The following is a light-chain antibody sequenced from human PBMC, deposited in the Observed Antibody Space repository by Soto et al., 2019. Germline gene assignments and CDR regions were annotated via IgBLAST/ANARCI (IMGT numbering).Light chain of an antibody. CDR3: QQYSSSPKT. V-gene: IGKV3-11*01. J-gene: IGKJ1*01. CDR1: QSVSSS. CDR2: DAF. Sequence: EIVLTQSPATLSLSPGERATLSCRASQSVSSSLAWYQHKPGQAPRLLIYDAFNRATGIPARFSGSGSGTDFTLTISNLEPEDFAVYYCQQYSSSPKTFGQGTKVDIK.